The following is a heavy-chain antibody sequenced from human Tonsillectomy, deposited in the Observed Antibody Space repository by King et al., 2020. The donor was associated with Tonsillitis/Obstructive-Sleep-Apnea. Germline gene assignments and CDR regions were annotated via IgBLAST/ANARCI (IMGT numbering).Heavy chain of an antibody. D-gene: IGHD6-6*01. V-gene: IGHV3-43*01. CDR1: GFTFDDYT. CDR3: AKDIEWRAARRTGFDY. J-gene: IGHJ4*02. CDR2: ISWDGCST. Sequence: VQLVESGGVVVQPGGSLRLSCAASGFTFDDYTMHCVRQAPGKGLEWVSLISWDGCSTYFADSVKGRFTISIDNSKNSLYLQMNSLRTEDTALYYCAKDIEWRAARRTGFDYWGQGTLVTVSS.